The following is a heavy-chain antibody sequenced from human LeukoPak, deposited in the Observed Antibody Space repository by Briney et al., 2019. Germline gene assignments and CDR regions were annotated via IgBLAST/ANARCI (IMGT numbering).Heavy chain of an antibody. Sequence: ASVKVSCKASGGTFSSYAISWVRQAPGQGLEWMGWINPNSGGTNYAQKFQGRVTMTRDTSISTAYMELSRLRSDDTAVYYCARDPYYYDSSGYTLGAFDIWGQGTMVTVSS. V-gene: IGHV1-2*02. CDR2: INPNSGGT. CDR1: GGTFSSYA. CDR3: ARDPYYYDSSGYTLGAFDI. J-gene: IGHJ3*02. D-gene: IGHD3-22*01.